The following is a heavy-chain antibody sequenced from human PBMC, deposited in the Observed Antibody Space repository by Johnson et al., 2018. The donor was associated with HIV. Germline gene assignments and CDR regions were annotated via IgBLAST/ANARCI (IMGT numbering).Heavy chain of an antibody. CDR2: ISYDGSNK. CDR3: MTDILTGYYNPDGFDI. V-gene: IGHV3-30*04. J-gene: IGHJ3*02. Sequence: QVQLVESGGGLVQPGGSLRLSCAASGFTFSSYAMHWVRQAPGKGLEWVAIISYDGSNKYYADSVKGRFTISRDNSKNTLYLQMSGLRVEDTAVYYCMTDILTGYYNPDGFDIWGQGTMVTVS. CDR1: GFTFSSYA. D-gene: IGHD3-9*01.